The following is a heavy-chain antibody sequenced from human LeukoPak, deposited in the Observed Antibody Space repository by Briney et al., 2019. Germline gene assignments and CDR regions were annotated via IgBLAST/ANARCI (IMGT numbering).Heavy chain of an antibody. CDR3: AKDKGSGWSGIDY. J-gene: IGHJ4*02. Sequence: GGSLRLSCAASGFTFDDYAMHWVRQTPGKGLEGVSGINWNSGSIGYAHSVKGRFTISRDNAKNSLYLQMNSLRPEDTAFYYCAKDKGSGWSGIDYWGQGTLVTVSS. CDR1: GFTFDDYA. CDR2: INWNSGSI. V-gene: IGHV3-9*01. D-gene: IGHD6-19*01.